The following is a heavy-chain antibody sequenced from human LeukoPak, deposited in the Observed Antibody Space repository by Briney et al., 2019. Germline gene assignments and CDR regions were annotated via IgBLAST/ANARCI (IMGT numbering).Heavy chain of an antibody. D-gene: IGHD3-10*01. J-gene: IGHJ6*03. CDR1: GASISSYY. CDR3: ARCPRFGENHFSVYYYYMDV. V-gene: IGHV4-59*01. Sequence: PSETLSLTCTVSGASISSYYWSWIRQPPGKGLEWIGYFSYSGSTSYNPSHKSRVTISVDTSKNQFSLKLNSVTAADTAVYYCARCPRFGENHFSVYYYYMDVWGKGTTVTISS. CDR2: FSYSGST.